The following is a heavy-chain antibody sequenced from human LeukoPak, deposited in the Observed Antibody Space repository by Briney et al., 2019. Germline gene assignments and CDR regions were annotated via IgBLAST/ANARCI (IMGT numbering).Heavy chain of an antibody. CDR3: AKDRSTYNVLTGYQEK. Sequence: GRSLRLSCAASGFTFRSYGMHWVRQAPGKGLEWVAQISYDGSYEFYGDSVKGRFTISRDNSRNTLYLQMNSLRAGDTAAYYCAKDRSTYNVLTGYQEKWDQGTLVSVSS. CDR1: GFTFRSYG. V-gene: IGHV3-30*18. D-gene: IGHD3-9*01. CDR2: ISYDGSYE. J-gene: IGHJ4*02.